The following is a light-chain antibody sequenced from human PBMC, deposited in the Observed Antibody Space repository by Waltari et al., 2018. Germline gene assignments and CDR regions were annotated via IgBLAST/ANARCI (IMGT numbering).Light chain of an antibody. CDR2: GAS. CDR3: QQYGSSVMYT. Sequence: VLPQSPGTLSLSPGERATLSCRASQSLTKKYLAWYQQKPGQAPRLLIYGASSRAVGIPDRFSGSGSGTDFTLTISRLEPEDFAVYYCQQYGSSVMYTFGQGTKLEIK. CDR1: QSLTKKY. J-gene: IGKJ2*01. V-gene: IGKV3-20*01.